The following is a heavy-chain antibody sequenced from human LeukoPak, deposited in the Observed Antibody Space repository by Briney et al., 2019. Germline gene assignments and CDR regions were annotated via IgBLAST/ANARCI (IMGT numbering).Heavy chain of an antibody. Sequence: PSETLSLTCTVSGGSISSSSYYWGWIRQPPGKGLEWIGSNYYNGSTYYNPSLKSRVTISVDTSKNQFSLKQSSVTAADTAVYYCASPSDTVSYDLPYFDYWGQGTLVTVSS. D-gene: IGHD3/OR15-3a*01. CDR2: NYYNGST. J-gene: IGHJ4*02. CDR1: GGSISSSSYY. CDR3: ASPSDTVSYDLPYFDY. V-gene: IGHV4-39*01.